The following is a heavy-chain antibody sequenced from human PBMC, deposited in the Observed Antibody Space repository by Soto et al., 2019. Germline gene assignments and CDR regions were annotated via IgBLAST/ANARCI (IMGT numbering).Heavy chain of an antibody. D-gene: IGHD5-18*01. V-gene: IGHV3-23*01. CDR2: ISGSGGST. CDR1: GFTFSSYA. CDR3: AKDHSAMVTGVYWFDP. Sequence: PGGSLRLSCAASGFTFSSYAMHWVRQAPGKGLEWVAAISGSGGSTYYADSVKGRFTISRDNSKNTLYLQMNSLRAEDTAVYYCAKDHSAMVTGVYWFDPWGQGTLVTVSS. J-gene: IGHJ5*02.